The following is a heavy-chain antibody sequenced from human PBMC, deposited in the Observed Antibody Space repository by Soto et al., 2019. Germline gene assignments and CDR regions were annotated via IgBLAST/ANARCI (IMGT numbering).Heavy chain of an antibody. CDR3: AKSFIHDYIWGSYRADAFDI. J-gene: IGHJ3*02. CDR1: GFTFSSYA. D-gene: IGHD3-16*02. V-gene: IGHV3-23*01. CDR2: ISGSGGST. Sequence: EVQLLESGGGLVQPGGSLRLSCAASGFTFSSYAMSWVRQAPGKGLEWVSAISGSGGSTYYADSVKGRFTISRDNSKNTLYLQMNSLRAEDTAVYYCAKSFIHDYIWGSYRADAFDIWGQGTMVTVSS.